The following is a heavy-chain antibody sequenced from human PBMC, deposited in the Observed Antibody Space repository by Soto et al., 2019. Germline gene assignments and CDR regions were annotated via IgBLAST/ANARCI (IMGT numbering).Heavy chain of an antibody. CDR1: GYTFTSYG. CDR3: ASTMYCSSTSCYPTYYFDY. V-gene: IGHV1-18*01. Sequence: QVQLVQSGAEVKKPGASVKVSCKASGYTFTSYGISWVRQAPGQGLEWMGWISAYNGNTNYAQKLQGRGTMTTDTSTSTAYMELRSLRSDDTAVYYCASTMYCSSTSCYPTYYFDYWGQGTLVTVSS. D-gene: IGHD2-2*01. CDR2: ISAYNGNT. J-gene: IGHJ4*02.